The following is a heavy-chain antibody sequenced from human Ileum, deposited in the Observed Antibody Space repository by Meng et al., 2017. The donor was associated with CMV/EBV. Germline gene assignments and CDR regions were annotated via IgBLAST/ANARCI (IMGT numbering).Heavy chain of an antibody. V-gene: IGHV3-7*01. CDR3: ARGLGRSYFYGMDV. CDR2: INQDGSEK. D-gene: IGHD3-10*01. CDR1: GFSFSNYW. Sequence: GGSLRLSCVASGFSFSNYWMSWVRQAPGKGLEWVANINQDGSEKYYVDSVKGRFTISRDNPKNSLFLQMNGLRVEDTAVYFCARGLGRSYFYGMDVWGQGTTVTGSS. J-gene: IGHJ6*02.